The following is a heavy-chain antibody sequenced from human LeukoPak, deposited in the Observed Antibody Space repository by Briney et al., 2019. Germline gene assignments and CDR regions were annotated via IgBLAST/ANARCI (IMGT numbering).Heavy chain of an antibody. V-gene: IGHV1-2*02. Sequence: ASVKVSCKASGYTFTGYYMHWVRQAPGQGLEWMGWINPNSGGTNYEQKLQGRVTMTRDTSISTAYMELTRLRSDDTAVYYCARDDGDYWFDYWGQGTLFTVSS. D-gene: IGHD4-17*01. CDR1: GYTFTGYY. CDR3: ARDDGDYWFDY. J-gene: IGHJ4*02. CDR2: INPNSGGT.